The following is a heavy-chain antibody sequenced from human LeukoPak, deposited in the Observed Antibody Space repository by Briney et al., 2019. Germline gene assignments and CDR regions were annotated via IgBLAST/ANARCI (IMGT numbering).Heavy chain of an antibody. CDR3: ARAPKLGWLGSGEDY. Sequence: GGSLRLSCAASGFTFSSYSMNWVRQAPGKGLEWVSSITSSSSYSFYADSVKGRFTISRHNAKNSLFLQIDSLRAEDTAVYYCARAPKLGWLGSGEDYWGQGTLVTVSS. D-gene: IGHD6-19*01. CDR1: GFTFSSYS. V-gene: IGHV3-21*04. J-gene: IGHJ4*02. CDR2: ITSSSSYS.